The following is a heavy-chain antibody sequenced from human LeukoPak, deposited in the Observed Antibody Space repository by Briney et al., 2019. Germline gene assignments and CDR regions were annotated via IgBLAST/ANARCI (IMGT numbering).Heavy chain of an antibody. Sequence: PSDTQSLTCTLSGRSISSSSYYWGWIRQPPGKGLERFGSIKYSGSTYNNPSLKSRVTISVNTSKNQFSLKLSSVTAADTAVYYCASFRWSGSYYAYFDYWGQGTLVTVSS. CDR1: GRSISSSSYY. CDR2: IKYSGST. D-gene: IGHD1-26*01. CDR3: ASFRWSGSYYAYFDY. J-gene: IGHJ4*02. V-gene: IGHV4-39*07.